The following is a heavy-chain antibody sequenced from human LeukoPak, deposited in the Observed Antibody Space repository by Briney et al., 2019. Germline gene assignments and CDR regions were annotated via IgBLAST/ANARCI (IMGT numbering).Heavy chain of an antibody. Sequence: GGSLRLSCAASGFTFSSYSMNWVRQAPGKGLEWVSYISSSSSTIYYADSVKGRFTISRDNSKNTLYLQMNSLRAEDTAVFYCAKGIWYGSGWHYGMDVWGQGTTVTVSS. D-gene: IGHD6-19*01. CDR3: AKGIWYGSGWHYGMDV. V-gene: IGHV3-48*01. CDR1: GFTFSSYS. CDR2: ISSSSSTI. J-gene: IGHJ6*02.